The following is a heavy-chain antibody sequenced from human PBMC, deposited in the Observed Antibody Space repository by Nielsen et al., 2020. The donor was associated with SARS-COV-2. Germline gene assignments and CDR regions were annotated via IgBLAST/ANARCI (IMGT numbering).Heavy chain of an antibody. CDR2: ISYDGSNK. V-gene: IGHV3-30*18. D-gene: IGHD1-14*01. CDR1: GFTFSSYG. J-gene: IGHJ4*02. CDR3: AKAYGKYYFDY. Sequence: GGSLRLSCAASGFTFSSYGMRWVHQAPGKGLEWVAVISYDGSNKYYADSVKGRFTISRDNSKNTLYLQMNSLRAEDTAVYYCAKAYGKYYFDYWGQGTLATVSS.